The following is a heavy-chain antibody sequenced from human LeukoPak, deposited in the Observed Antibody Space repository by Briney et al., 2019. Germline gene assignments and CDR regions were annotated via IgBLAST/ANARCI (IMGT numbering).Heavy chain of an antibody. CDR1: GGTFISYA. V-gene: IGHV1-69*13. D-gene: IGHD3-22*01. CDR3: AGDGYHYDSSGYYYGDFQH. J-gene: IGHJ1*01. CDR2: IIPIFGTA. Sequence: GASVKVSCKASGGTFISYAISWVRQAPGQGLEWMGGIIPIFGTANYAQKFQGRVTITADESTSTAYMELSSLRSEDTAVYYCAGDGYHYDSSGYYYGDFQHWGQDTLVTVSS.